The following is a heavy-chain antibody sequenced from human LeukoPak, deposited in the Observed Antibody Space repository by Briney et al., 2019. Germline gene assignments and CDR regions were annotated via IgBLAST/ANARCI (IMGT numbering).Heavy chain of an antibody. V-gene: IGHV1-69*05. CDR2: IIPIFGTA. CDR3: ATTRGSYYYYYMDV. Sequence: SVKVSCKASGGTFSSYAISWVRQAPGQGLERMGRIIPIFGTANYAQKFQGRVTITTDESTSTAYMELSSLRSEDTAVYYCATTRGSYYYYYMDVWGKGTTVTVSS. D-gene: IGHD5-24*01. CDR1: GGTFSSYA. J-gene: IGHJ6*03.